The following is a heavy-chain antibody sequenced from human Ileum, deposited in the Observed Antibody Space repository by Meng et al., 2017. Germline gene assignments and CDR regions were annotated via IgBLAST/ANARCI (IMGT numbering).Heavy chain of an antibody. D-gene: IGHD2-21*01. CDR1: GDPISSRDW. J-gene: IGHJ4*02. V-gene: IGHV4-4*02. CDR3: VRNEGYSLGD. CDR2: ISQESGRT. Sequence: QVQLQESAPGLVKPSGTLSLTGAVSGDPISSRDWWSWVRQPPGKGLEWIGEISQESGRTNYNPSLKSRVTISLDKSKNQFSLNLNSVTAADTAVYYCVRNEGYSLGDWGQGTLVTVSS.